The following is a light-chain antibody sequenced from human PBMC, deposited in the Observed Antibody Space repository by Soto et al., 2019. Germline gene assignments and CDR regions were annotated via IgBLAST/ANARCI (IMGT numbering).Light chain of an antibody. J-gene: IGLJ1*01. CDR1: SSNFGNNY. CDR3: GTWDSSLSAHYV. V-gene: IGLV1-51*02. Sequence: QSVLTQPPSVSAAPGQKVTISCPGSSSNFGNNYVSWYQQLPGTAPKLLIYENNKRPSGIPDRFSGSKSGTSATLGITGLQTGDEADYYCGTWDSSLSAHYVFGTGTKVTVL. CDR2: ENN.